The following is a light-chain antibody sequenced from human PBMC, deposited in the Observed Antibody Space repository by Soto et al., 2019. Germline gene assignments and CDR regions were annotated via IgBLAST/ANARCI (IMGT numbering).Light chain of an antibody. V-gene: IGKV1-39*01. J-gene: IGKJ1*01. CDR2: GAS. CDR1: QSLNKY. CDR3: QQTYNTPGT. Sequence: DIQMTQSPSSLSASVGDSVTITCRASQSLNKYLNWYQHKAGKAPSLLIYGASSLHSGVPARFSGAGGGTYFTLTINSLQPEDSATYYCQQTYNTPGTFGRGTKVEI.